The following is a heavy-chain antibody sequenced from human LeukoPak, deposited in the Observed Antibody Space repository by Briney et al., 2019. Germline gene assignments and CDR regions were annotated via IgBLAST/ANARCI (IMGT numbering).Heavy chain of an antibody. CDR2: IIPILGIA. CDR3: ARDVESSGWYDY. V-gene: IGHV1-69*04. Sequence: ASVKVSCKASGGTFSSYAISWVRQAPGQGLEWMGRIIPILGIANYAQKFQGRVTITADKSTSTAYMELSSLRSEDTAVYYCARDVESSGWYDYGGQGTLVTVSS. CDR1: GGTFSSYA. D-gene: IGHD6-19*01. J-gene: IGHJ4*02.